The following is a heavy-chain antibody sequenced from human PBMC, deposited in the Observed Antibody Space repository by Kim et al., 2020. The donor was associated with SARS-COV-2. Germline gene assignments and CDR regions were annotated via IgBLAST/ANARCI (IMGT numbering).Heavy chain of an antibody. CDR3: ASTGSGIRSHAFDI. V-gene: IGHV1-45*02. D-gene: IGHD1-26*01. Sequence: AQKFQDRVTITRDRSMSTAYMELSSLRSEDTAMYYCASTGSGIRSHAFDIWGQGTMVTVSS. J-gene: IGHJ3*02.